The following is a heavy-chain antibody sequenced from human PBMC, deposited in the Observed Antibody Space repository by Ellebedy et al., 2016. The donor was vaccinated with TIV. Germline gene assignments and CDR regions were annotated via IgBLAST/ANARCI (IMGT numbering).Heavy chain of an antibody. J-gene: IGHJ4*02. D-gene: IGHD4-17*01. V-gene: IGHV1-69*13. CDR2: VIPIFGTA. Sequence: AASVKVSCKASGGTFSSYAISWVRQAPGQGLEWMGGVIPIFGTANYAQKFQGRVTITADESTRTAYMELSSLRSEDTAVYYCARVRGDYGFDYWGQGTLVTVSS. CDR1: GGTFSSYA. CDR3: ARVRGDYGFDY.